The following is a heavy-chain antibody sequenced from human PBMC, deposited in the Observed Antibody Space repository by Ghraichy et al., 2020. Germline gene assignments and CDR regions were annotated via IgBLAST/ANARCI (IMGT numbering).Heavy chain of an antibody. V-gene: IGHV3-23*01. Sequence: GGSLRLSCAASGFTFSNYAMTWVRQAPGKGLEWVLAVSTSGGSTYYADSVKGRFTISRDNSKNTLYLQMNSLRAEDTAVYYCAKDRSTYYNDSSGYYSHWGQGTLVTVSS. CDR3: AKDRSTYYNDSSGYYSH. CDR1: GFTFSNYA. J-gene: IGHJ1*01. CDR2: VSTSGGST. D-gene: IGHD3-22*01.